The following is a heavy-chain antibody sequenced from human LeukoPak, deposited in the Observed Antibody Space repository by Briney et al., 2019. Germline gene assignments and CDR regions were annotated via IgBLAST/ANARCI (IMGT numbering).Heavy chain of an antibody. Sequence: PSETLSLTCTVSGGSITSYYWSWIRQPPGKGLEYIGYIYYSGSTNYNPSLKSRVTISVDTSKNQFSLKLSSVTAAGTAVYYCARLYYETGGYYYIDYWGQGTLVTVSS. V-gene: IGHV4-59*01. J-gene: IGHJ4*02. CDR1: GGSITSYY. CDR3: ARLYYETGGYYYIDY. D-gene: IGHD3-22*01. CDR2: IYYSGST.